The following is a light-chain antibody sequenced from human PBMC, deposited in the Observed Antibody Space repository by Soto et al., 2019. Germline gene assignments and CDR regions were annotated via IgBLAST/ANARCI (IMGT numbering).Light chain of an antibody. CDR3: QQYGKSPRT. V-gene: IGKV3-20*01. CDR2: DVS. CDR1: QSVRSNF. J-gene: IGKJ1*01. Sequence: TVVTQSPGTLSLSTGERATLSCRASQSVRSNFLAWYQQKPGQAPRLLIYDVSRRATGIPDRFSGSGSGTDFTLTISRLEPEDFAVYYCQQYGKSPRTFGQGTNVDIK.